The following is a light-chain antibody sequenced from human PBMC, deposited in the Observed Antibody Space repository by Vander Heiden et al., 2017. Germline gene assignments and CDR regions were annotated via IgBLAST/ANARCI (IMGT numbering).Light chain of an antibody. CDR2: AAS. CDR1: QSISSY. V-gene: IGKV1-39*01. J-gene: IGKJ1*01. CDR3: QQSDSTPWT. Sequence: DLQMTQSPSSLSASVGDRVTITCRASQSISSYLNWYQQKPGKAPKLLIYAASSLQSGVPSRFSGSGSGTDFTLTISRLQPEEFATYYCQQSDSTPWTFGQGTKVEIK.